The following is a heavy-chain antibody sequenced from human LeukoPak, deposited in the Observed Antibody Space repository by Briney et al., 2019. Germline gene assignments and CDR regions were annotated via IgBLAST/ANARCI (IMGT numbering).Heavy chain of an antibody. D-gene: IGHD3-10*01. CDR1: GGSISSYY. CDR3: ARPLNAYGSGGL. Sequence: PSETLSLTCTVSGGSISSYYWSWIRQPPGKGLERIGYIYYSGSTNYNPSLKSRVTISVDTSKNQFSLKLSSVTAADTAVYYCARPLNAYGSGGLWGQGTLVTVSS. J-gene: IGHJ4*02. V-gene: IGHV4-59*08. CDR2: IYYSGST.